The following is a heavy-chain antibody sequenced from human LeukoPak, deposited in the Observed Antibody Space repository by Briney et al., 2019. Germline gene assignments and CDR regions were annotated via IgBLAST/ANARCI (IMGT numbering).Heavy chain of an antibody. CDR3: ARTPGYYYYYMDV. CDR2: ISSSGSTI. Sequence: GRSLTLSCAASGFTFSSYEMNWVRQAPGEGLEWVSYISSSGSTIYYADSEKGRFTISRDNAKHSLYLQMNSLRAEDTAVYYCARTPGYYYYYMDVWGKGTTVTVSS. J-gene: IGHJ6*03. CDR1: GFTFSSYE. V-gene: IGHV3-48*03.